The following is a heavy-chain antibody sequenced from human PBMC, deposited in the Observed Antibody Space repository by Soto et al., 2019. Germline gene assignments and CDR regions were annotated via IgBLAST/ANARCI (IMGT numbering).Heavy chain of an antibody. CDR1: GGTFSSYA. CDR3: AREAVVTATSTYYFDY. J-gene: IGHJ4*02. D-gene: IGHD2-21*02. Sequence: SVKVSCKASGGTFSSYAVSWVRQAPVQGLEWMGGIIPIFGTANYAQKFQGRVTITADESTSTAYMELSSLRSEDTAVYYCAREAVVTATSTYYFDYWGQGTLVTVSS. V-gene: IGHV1-69*13. CDR2: IIPIFGTA.